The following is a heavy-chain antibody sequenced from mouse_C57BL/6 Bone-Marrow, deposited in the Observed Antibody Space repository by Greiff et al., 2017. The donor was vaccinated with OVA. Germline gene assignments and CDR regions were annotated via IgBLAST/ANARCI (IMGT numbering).Heavy chain of an antibody. V-gene: IGHV1-18*01. J-gene: IGHJ4*01. CDR1: GYTFTDYN. CDR2: INPNNGGT. CDR3: ARRRRAMDY. Sequence: VQLQQPGTELVKPGASVKLSCKASGYTFTDYNMDWVKQSHGKSLEWIGDINPNNGGTIYNQKFKGKATLTVDKSSSTAYMELRSLTSEDTAVYYCARRRRAMDYWGQGTSVTVSS.